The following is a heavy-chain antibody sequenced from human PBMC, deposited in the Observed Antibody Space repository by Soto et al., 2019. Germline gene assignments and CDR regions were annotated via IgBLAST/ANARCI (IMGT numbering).Heavy chain of an antibody. J-gene: IGHJ4*02. CDR1: GYTFTYNA. Sequence: QVQLVQSGSEVKKPGASVRVTCKASGYTFTYNAIHWVRQAPGQRLEWMGWINAGNGDTKYSQKFQGRVTITTDTSPGTAYMELSSLRSEDTAVYFCARLPRIGVAVYDFWGQGTLVTVSS. CDR2: INAGNGDT. CDR3: ARLPRIGVAVYDF. V-gene: IGHV1-3*01. D-gene: IGHD6-19*01.